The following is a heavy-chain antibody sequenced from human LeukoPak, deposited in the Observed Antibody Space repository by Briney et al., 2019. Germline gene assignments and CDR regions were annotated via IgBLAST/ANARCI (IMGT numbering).Heavy chain of an antibody. CDR1: GGSISSYY. D-gene: IGHD6-13*01. Sequence: KSSETLSLTCTVSGGSISSYYWSWIRQPPGKGLEWIGYIYYSGSTNYNPSLKSRVTISVDTSKNQFSLKLSSVTAADTAVYYCARYGGYSSSWYRNFYYYYYMDVWGKGTTVTISS. V-gene: IGHV4-59*12. CDR2: IYYSGST. CDR3: ARYGGYSSSWYRNFYYYYYMDV. J-gene: IGHJ6*03.